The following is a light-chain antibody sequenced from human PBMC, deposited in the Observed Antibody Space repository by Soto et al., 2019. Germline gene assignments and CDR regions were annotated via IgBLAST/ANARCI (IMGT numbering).Light chain of an antibody. CDR3: QQYNSYSPT. J-gene: IGKJ1*01. Sequence: DIQMTQSPYTLSASVGDRVTITCRASQSISSWLAWYQQKPGKAPKLLIYDASSLESEVPSRFSGSGSGTEFTLTISSLQPDDFATYYCQQYNSYSPTFGQGTKV. V-gene: IGKV1-5*01. CDR1: QSISSW. CDR2: DAS.